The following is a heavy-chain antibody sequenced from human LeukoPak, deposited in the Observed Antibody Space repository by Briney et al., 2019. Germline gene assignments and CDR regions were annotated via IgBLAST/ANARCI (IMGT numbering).Heavy chain of an antibody. J-gene: IGHJ4*02. V-gene: IGHV3-74*01. CDR3: VRQAVSGDSGIAY. CDR1: GFTFSSYG. D-gene: IGHD4-17*01. CDR2: INPDGSSS. Sequence: PGGSLRLSCAASGFTFSSYGMHWVRQAPGKGLEWVSRINPDGSSSNYADSVKGRFTMSRDNAKSMVYLQMDGLRAEDTAVFSCVRQAVSGDSGIAYWGRGVLVTVSS.